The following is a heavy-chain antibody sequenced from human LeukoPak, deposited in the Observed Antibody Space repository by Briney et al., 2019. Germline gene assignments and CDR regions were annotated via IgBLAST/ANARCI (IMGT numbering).Heavy chain of an antibody. D-gene: IGHD6-19*01. J-gene: IGHJ4*02. CDR1: GFTFDDYA. CDR3: AKVLQENSSGWYYFDY. Sequence: PGGSLRLSCAASGFTFDDYAMHWVRQAPGKGLEWVSGISWNSGSIGYADSVKGRFIISRDNAKNSLYLQMNSLRAEDTALYYCAKVLQENSSGWYYFDYWGQGTLVTVSS. CDR2: ISWNSGSI. V-gene: IGHV3-9*01.